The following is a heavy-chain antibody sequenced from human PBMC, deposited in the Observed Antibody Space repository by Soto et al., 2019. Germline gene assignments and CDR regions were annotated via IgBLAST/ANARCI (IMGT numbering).Heavy chain of an antibody. V-gene: IGHV3-23*01. J-gene: IGHJ5*02. CDR3: AKDPPTTFGVVIIGPLVP. Sequence: PGGSLRLSCAASGFTFSSYAMSWVRQAPGKGLEWVSAISGSGGSTYYADSVKGRFTISRDNSKNTLYLQMNSLRAEDTAVYYCAKDPPTTFGVVIIGPLVPWGQGTLVTVSS. CDR1: GFTFSSYA. D-gene: IGHD3-3*01. CDR2: ISGSGGST.